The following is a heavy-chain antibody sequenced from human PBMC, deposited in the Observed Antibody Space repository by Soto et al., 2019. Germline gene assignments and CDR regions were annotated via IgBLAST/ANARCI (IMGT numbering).Heavy chain of an antibody. CDR1: GFTFSSYA. CDR3: AKHSMVRGVTYYCYYGMDV. J-gene: IGHJ6*02. D-gene: IGHD3-10*01. V-gene: IGHV3-23*01. Sequence: PGGSLRLSCAASGFTFSSYAMSWVRQAPGKGLEWDSAISGSGGSTYYADSVKGRFTISRDNSKNTLYLQMNSLRAEDTAVYYCAKHSMVRGVTYYCYYGMDVWGQGTPVTVSS. CDR2: ISGSGGST.